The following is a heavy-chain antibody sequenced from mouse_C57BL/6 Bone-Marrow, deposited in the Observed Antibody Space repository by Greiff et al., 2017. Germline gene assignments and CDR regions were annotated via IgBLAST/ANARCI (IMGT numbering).Heavy chain of an antibody. J-gene: IGHJ3*01. Sequence: EVQRVESGGGLVQPGGSLKLSCAASGFTFSDYYMYWVRQTPEKRLEWVAYISTGGGSTYYPDTVKGRFTLSRDNAKNTLYLPMSSLKSEDTAMYYCARRTAQAPFAYWGQGTLGTVSA. CDR2: ISTGGGST. V-gene: IGHV5-12*01. D-gene: IGHD3-2*02. CDR3: ARRTAQAPFAY. CDR1: GFTFSDYY.